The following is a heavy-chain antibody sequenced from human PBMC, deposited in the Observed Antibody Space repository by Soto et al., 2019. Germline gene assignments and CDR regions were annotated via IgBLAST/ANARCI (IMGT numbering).Heavy chain of an antibody. V-gene: IGHV4-61*01. CDR1: GGSVNSGSYY. CDR3: PRVDWTYVVHYYGIDF. Sequence: SETLSLTGNVSGGSVNSGSYYWSWIRQPPGKGLEWIGYIYYTGSANYNPSLKSRVTISVDTSKNQLSLKLSSVTAADTAVYYCPRVDWTYVVHYYGIDFCAQRTTVPVSS. CDR2: IYYTGSA. D-gene: IGHD1-7*01. J-gene: IGHJ6*02.